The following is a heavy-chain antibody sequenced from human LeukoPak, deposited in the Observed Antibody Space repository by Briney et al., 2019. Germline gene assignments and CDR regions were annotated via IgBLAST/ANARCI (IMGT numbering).Heavy chain of an antibody. D-gene: IGHD5-18*01. V-gene: IGHV3-53*01. CDR3: ARDSGVTYYFDC. CDR2: IYSGGST. Sequence: GGSLRLSCAASGFTVSSNYMSWVRQAPGKGLEWVSVIYSGGSTYYADSVKGRFTISRDNSKNTLYLQMNSLRAEDTAVYYCARDSGVTYYFDCWGQGILVTVSS. J-gene: IGHJ4*02. CDR1: GFTVSSNY.